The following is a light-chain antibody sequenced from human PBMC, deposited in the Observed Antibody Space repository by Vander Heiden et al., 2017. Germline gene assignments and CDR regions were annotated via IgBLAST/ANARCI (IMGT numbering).Light chain of an antibody. CDR3: QQSYSTPFT. Sequence: DIQMTQSPSSLSASVGDRVTITCRASQSISSYLNWYQQKPGKAPKLLIYAASSLQSGVPSRFSGSGSGTDFTLIISSLQPEDFVTYYCQQSYSTPFTFGPGTKVDIK. CDR2: AAS. CDR1: QSISSY. J-gene: IGKJ3*01. V-gene: IGKV1-39*01.